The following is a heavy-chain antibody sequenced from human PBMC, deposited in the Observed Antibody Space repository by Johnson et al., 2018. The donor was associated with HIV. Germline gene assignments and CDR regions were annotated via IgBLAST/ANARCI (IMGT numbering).Heavy chain of an antibody. V-gene: IGHV3-53*01. CDR3: TRDPTNWGRRAFDI. D-gene: IGHD7-27*01. CDR1: GFAVSKNY. Sequence: VQLVESGGGLVQPGGSLRLSCAASGFAVSKNYLTWVRQAPGKGLEWASIIYSGGSTYYADSVKGRFTISRDDSKSIAYLQMNSLKTEDTAVYYCTRDPTNWGRRAFDIWGQGTMVTVSS. J-gene: IGHJ3*02. CDR2: IYSGGST.